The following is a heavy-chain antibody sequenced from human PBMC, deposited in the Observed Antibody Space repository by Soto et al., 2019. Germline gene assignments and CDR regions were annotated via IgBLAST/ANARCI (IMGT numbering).Heavy chain of an antibody. CDR2: IGTAGDP. Sequence: GGSLRLSCAASGFTFSSYDMHWVRQATGKGLEWVSAIGTAGDPYYPGSVKGRFTISRENAKNSLYLQMNSLRAGDTAVYYCARDSRYHDFWSGTSYYYGMDLWGQGTTVTVSS. J-gene: IGHJ6*02. D-gene: IGHD3-3*01. CDR3: ARDSRYHDFWSGTSYYYGMDL. CDR1: GFTFSSYD. V-gene: IGHV3-13*05.